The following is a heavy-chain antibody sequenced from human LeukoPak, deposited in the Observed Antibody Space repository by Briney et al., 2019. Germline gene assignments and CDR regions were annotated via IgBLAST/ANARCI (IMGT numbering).Heavy chain of an antibody. CDR3: ARSGAAAMRGLYYYYYYMDV. D-gene: IGHD2-2*01. V-gene: IGHV3-74*01. J-gene: IGHJ6*03. CDR1: GFTLSRYW. Sequence: AGGSLRLSCATSGFTLSRYWRHWVRHATGEGGVWVSCVNSDGSSTSYADSVKGRFTISRDNAKNTLYLQMNSLRAEDTAVYYCARSGAAAMRGLYYYYYYMDVWGKGTTVTVSS. CDR2: VNSDGSST.